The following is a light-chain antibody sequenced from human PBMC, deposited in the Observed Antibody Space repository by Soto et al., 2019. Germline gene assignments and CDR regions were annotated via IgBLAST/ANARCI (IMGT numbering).Light chain of an antibody. V-gene: IGLV1-40*01. CDR2: GNN. J-gene: IGLJ3*02. CDR3: QSFDTSLRGSV. CDR1: SSNIGAGYD. Sequence: QSVLTQPPSVSGAPGQRVTISCSGTSSNIGAGYDVHWYHQLPGTAPKLLIFGNNNRPSGVPARFSASRSGTSASLAITGVQAEDEADYYCQSFDTSLRGSVFGGGTKLTVL.